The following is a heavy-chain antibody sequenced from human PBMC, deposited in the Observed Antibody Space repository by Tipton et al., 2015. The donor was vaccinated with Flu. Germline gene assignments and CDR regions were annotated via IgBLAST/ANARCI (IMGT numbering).Heavy chain of an antibody. CDR2: IYYSGGT. J-gene: IGHJ6*02. CDR3: ARARAPYYYYAMDV. D-gene: IGHD3-10*01. V-gene: IGHV4-38-2*02. CDR1: GDSIGNAYY. Sequence: TLSLTCSVSGDSIGNAYYWGWIRQPPGKGLEWIGNIYYSGGTNYNPSLQSRLTISVDSSKNQLSLKLTSVTAADTAVYFCARARAPYYYYAMDVWGQGTTVTVSS.